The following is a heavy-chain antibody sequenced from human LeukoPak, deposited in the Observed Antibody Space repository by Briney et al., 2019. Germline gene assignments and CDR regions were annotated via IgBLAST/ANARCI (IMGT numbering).Heavy chain of an antibody. CDR2: ISAYNGNT. CDR1: GYTFSNYG. Sequence: VASVKVSCKASGYTFSNYGISWVRQAPGQGLEWMGWISAYNGNTNYAQKVQGRVTMTTDTSTSTAYMELRSLRSDDTAVYYCARAARPRQSYYYSRDVWGKGTTVIVSS. CDR3: ARAARPRQSYYYSRDV. D-gene: IGHD2-2*01. J-gene: IGHJ6*03. V-gene: IGHV1-18*01.